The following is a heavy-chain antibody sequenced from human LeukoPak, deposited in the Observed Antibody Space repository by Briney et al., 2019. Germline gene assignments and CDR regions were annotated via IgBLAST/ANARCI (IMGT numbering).Heavy chain of an antibody. J-gene: IGHJ6*02. CDR1: GFTFSSYA. V-gene: IGHV3-23*01. CDR3: AKGGPHNSSSWYVWGNYYYYYGMDV. CDR2: ISGSGGST. D-gene: IGHD6-13*01. Sequence: GGSLRLSCAASGFTFSSYAMSWVRQAPGKGLEWVSAISGSGGSTYYADSVKGRFTISRDNSKNTLYLQMNSLRAEDTAVYYCAKGGPHNSSSWYVWGNYYYYYGMDVWGQGTTVTVSS.